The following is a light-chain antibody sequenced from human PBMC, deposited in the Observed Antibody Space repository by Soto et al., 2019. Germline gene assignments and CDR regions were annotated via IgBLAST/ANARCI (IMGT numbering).Light chain of an antibody. J-gene: IGKJ2*01. Sequence: EIVMTQSPATLSVSPGERATLSCRASQSVADNLAWYQQKPGQGPRLLIYGASTRATGVPARFSGSGSGTQFTLTISSLQSEDFALYYCQQSNTWPYTFGQGTKLEIK. V-gene: IGKV3-15*01. CDR1: QSVADN. CDR3: QQSNTWPYT. CDR2: GAS.